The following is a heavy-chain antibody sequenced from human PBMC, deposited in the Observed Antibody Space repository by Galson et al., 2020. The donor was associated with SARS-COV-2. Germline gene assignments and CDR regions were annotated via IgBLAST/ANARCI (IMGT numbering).Heavy chain of an antibody. CDR1: GGSFSGYY. V-gene: IGHV4-34*01. D-gene: IGHD6-13*01. CDR3: ASSSWSYWYVYL. Sequence: ETSETMSLTCAVYGGSFSGYYWSWIRQPPGKGLEWIGEINHSGSTNYNPSLKSRVTISVDTSKNQFSLTLSSVTAADTAVYYCASSSWSYWYVYLWVRGTLGTGSA. J-gene: IGHJ2*01. CDR2: INHSGST.